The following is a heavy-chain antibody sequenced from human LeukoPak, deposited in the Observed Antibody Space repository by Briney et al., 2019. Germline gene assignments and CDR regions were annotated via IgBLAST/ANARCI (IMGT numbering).Heavy chain of an antibody. CDR3: ARGQHQLVYFDN. D-gene: IGHD6-13*01. CDR1: GFTFSDYY. J-gene: IGHJ4*02. CDR2: ISGGGGTI. V-gene: IGHV3-11*01. Sequence: GGSLRLSCAASGFTFSDYYMTWVRQAPGKGLEWVSYISGGGGTIYYADSVKGRSTISRDSAKNSLYLQMNSLRAEDTAVYYCARGQHQLVYFDNWGQGTLVTVSS.